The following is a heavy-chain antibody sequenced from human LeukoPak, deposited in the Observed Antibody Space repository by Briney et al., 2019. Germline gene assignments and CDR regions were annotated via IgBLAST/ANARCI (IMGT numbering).Heavy chain of an antibody. Sequence: ASVKVSCKASGYTFTSYAMNWVRQAPGQGLEWMGWINTNTGNPTYAQGFTGRFVFSLETSVSTSYLQISSLKAEDTAVYYCARDRVLLWFGESYYFDYWGQGTLVTVSS. CDR2: INTNTGNP. D-gene: IGHD3-10*01. CDR3: ARDRVLLWFGESYYFDY. J-gene: IGHJ4*02. CDR1: GYTFTSYA. V-gene: IGHV7-4-1*02.